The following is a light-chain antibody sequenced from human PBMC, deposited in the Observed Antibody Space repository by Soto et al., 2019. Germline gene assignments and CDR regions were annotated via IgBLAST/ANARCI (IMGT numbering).Light chain of an antibody. V-gene: IGKV3D-7*01. Sequence: EIVLTQSPGTLSLSQGERATLSCRASQTVSRMYLSWFQQKPGQAPRLLIYGTSTRATGIPVRFSGSGSGTDFTLTISSLQPEDFAVYFCHQDFNLPWTFGQGTKVDI. CDR1: QTVSRMY. CDR3: HQDFNLPWT. CDR2: GTS. J-gene: IGKJ1*01.